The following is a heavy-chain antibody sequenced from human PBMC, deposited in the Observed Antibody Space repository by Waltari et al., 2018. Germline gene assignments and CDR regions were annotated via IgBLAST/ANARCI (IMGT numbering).Heavy chain of an antibody. D-gene: IGHD1-26*01. CDR2: MKPNSGNT. CDR1: GYTFTSSA. J-gene: IGHJ4*02. Sequence: QVQLVQSGAEVKKPGASVKFSCTASGYTFTSSAITWWRQATGQGLEWMGGMKPNSGNTGYAQKFQGRVTMTRNTSISTAYMGLSSLRSEDTAVYYCARVGATNPSGYWGQGTLVTVSS. V-gene: IGHV1-8*01. CDR3: ARVGATNPSGY.